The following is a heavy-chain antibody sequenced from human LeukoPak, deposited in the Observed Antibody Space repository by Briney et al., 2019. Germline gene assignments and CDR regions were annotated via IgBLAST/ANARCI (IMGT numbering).Heavy chain of an antibody. CDR1: GASISSYY. Sequence: SETLSLTCTVSGASISSYYWSWIRQPPGKGLEWIGYISYSGSPNYNPSLKSRVTISADTSKNQFSLNLSSVTAADTAVYYCARVGHTVAAGTYDWWGQGTLVTVSS. D-gene: IGHD6-13*01. CDR2: ISYSGSP. V-gene: IGHV4-59*08. CDR3: ARVGHTVAAGTYDW. J-gene: IGHJ4*02.